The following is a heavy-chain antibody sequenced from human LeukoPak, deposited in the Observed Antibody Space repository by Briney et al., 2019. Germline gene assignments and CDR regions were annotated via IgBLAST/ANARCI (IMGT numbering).Heavy chain of an antibody. V-gene: IGHV3-30*02. J-gene: IGHJ4*02. Sequence: PGRSLRLSCAASGFTFDDYAMHWVRQAPGKGLEWVAFIRYDGSNKYYADSVKGRFTISRDNSKNTLYLQMNSLRAEDTAVYYCARESTYYYDSSGYNYWGQGTLVTVSS. CDR1: GFTFDDYA. CDR3: ARESTYYYDSSGYNY. CDR2: IRYDGSNK. D-gene: IGHD3-22*01.